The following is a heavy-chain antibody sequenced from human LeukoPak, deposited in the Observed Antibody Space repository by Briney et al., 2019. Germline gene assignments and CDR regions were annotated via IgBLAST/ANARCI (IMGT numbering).Heavy chain of an antibody. CDR3: ARAPSSRAPNLDY. J-gene: IGHJ4*02. CDR2: ISYDGSNK. D-gene: IGHD2-15*01. Sequence: GRSLRLACAASGFTFSSYAMHWVRQAPGKGLEGVAVISYDGSNKYYADSVKGRFTISRDNSKNTLYLQMNSLRAEDTAVYYCARAPSSRAPNLDYWGQGTLVTVSS. V-gene: IGHV3-30*04. CDR1: GFTFSSYA.